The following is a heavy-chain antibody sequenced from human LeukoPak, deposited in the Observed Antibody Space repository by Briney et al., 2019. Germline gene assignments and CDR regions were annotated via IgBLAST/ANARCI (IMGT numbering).Heavy chain of an antibody. Sequence: GGSLRLSCAASGFTFSSYWMHWVRQAPGKGLVWVSRIKSDGSIISYADSVKGRFTISRDNAKNTLYLQMNSLRPEDTAVYYCARSGVWYGMDVWGQGTTVTVSS. CDR2: IKSDGSII. V-gene: IGHV3-74*01. CDR3: ARSGVWYGMDV. J-gene: IGHJ6*02. CDR1: GFTFSSYW. D-gene: IGHD2-21*02.